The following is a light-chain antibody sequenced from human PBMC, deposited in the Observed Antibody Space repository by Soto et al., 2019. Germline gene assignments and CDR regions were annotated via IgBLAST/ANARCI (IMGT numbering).Light chain of an antibody. CDR3: CSYAGSYTYV. CDR1: SSDVGGHNY. CDR2: SVS. J-gene: IGLJ1*01. Sequence: QSVLTQPRSGSGSPGQSVTISCTGTSSDVGGHNYVSWYQQYPGKAPKLLLSSVSKRPSGVPDRFSGSKSGNTASLPISGLQAEDEADYYCCSYAGSYTYVFGTGTQGHRP. V-gene: IGLV2-11*01.